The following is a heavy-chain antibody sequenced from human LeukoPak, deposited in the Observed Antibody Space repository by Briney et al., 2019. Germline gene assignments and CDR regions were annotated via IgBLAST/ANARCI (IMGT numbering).Heavy chain of an antibody. J-gene: IGHJ4*02. D-gene: IGHD4-23*01. V-gene: IGHV3-33*01. Sequence: GGSLRLSCAASGFTFSNYGMHWVRQAPGKGLEWVALIYYDGTNKYYADSVKGRFTISRDNSKNTLFLQMNSLRVEDTAVYYCARQSTVATDWWGQGTLVTVSS. CDR2: IYYDGTNK. CDR3: ARQSTVATDW. CDR1: GFTFSNYG.